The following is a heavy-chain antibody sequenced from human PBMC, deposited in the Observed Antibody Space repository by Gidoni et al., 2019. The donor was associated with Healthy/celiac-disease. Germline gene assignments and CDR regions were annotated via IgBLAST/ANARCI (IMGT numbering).Heavy chain of an antibody. Sequence: QVQLVQSGAEVKKPGASVKVSCKDAGYTFTSYDINGVRQATGQGLEWMGWRNPNSGNTGYAQKFQGRVTMTRNTSISTAYMALSSLRSEDTAVYYCARGFQDIVVVIAGGPNWFDPWGQGTLVTVSS. V-gene: IGHV1-8*01. CDR1: GYTFTSYD. CDR2: RNPNSGNT. D-gene: IGHD2-21*01. J-gene: IGHJ5*02. CDR3: ARGFQDIVVVIAGGPNWFDP.